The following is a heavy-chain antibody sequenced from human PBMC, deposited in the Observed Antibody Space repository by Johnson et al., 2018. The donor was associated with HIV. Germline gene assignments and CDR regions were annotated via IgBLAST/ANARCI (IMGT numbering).Heavy chain of an antibody. CDR1: GFTFSSNP. J-gene: IGHJ3*02. Sequence: QVQLVESGGGVVQPGRSLRLSCAASGFTFSSNPMHWVRQAPGKGLEWVAVMSYDGINKYYADSVKGRFTISRDNFKNTLYLQMNSLRVEDTALYYCARGLSDSSGYGYAFDIGGQGTMVTVSP. D-gene: IGHD3-22*01. V-gene: IGHV3-30-3*01. CDR2: MSYDGINK. CDR3: ARGLSDSSGYGYAFDI.